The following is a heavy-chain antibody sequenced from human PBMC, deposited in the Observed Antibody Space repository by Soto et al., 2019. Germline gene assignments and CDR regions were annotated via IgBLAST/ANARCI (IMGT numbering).Heavy chain of an antibody. Sequence: SVKVSCKASGGTFSSYAISWVRQAPGQGLEWMGGIIPIFGTANYAQKFQGRVTITADESTSTAYMELSSLRSEDTAVYYCARDHPHSYGVYYFDYWGQGTPVTVSS. CDR3: ARDHPHSYGVYYFDY. D-gene: IGHD5-18*01. V-gene: IGHV1-69*13. CDR2: IIPIFGTA. J-gene: IGHJ4*02. CDR1: GGTFSSYA.